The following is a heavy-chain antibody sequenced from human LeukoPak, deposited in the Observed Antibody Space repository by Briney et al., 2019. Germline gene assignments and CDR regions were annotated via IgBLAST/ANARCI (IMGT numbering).Heavy chain of an antibody. CDR3: AKGSGSFDY. D-gene: IGHD5-12*01. CDR1: GFTLRSYW. V-gene: IGHV3-74*01. CDR2: INSDGIST. Sequence: GGSLRLSCAASGFTLRSYWMHWVRQAPGKGLVWVSRINSDGISTTYADSVKGRFTISRDNAKNTLYLQMNSLRAEDTAVYYCAKGSGSFDYWGQGTLVTVSS. J-gene: IGHJ4*02.